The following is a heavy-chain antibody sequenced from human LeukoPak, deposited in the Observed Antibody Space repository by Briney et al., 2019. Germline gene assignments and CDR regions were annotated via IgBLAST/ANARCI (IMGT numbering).Heavy chain of an antibody. V-gene: IGHV1-2*06. Sequence: ASVKVSCKASGYTFTGYYMHWVRQAPGRGLEWMGRINPNSGGTNYAQKFQGRVTMTRDTSISTAYMELSRLRSDDTAVYYCARVFKGSGWYGEIDYWGQGTLVTVSS. D-gene: IGHD6-19*01. CDR2: INPNSGGT. CDR3: ARVFKGSGWYGEIDY. J-gene: IGHJ4*02. CDR1: GYTFTGYY.